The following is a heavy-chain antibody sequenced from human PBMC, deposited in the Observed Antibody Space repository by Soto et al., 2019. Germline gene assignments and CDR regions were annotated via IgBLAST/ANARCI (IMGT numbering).Heavy chain of an antibody. CDR1: GGSINSYY. Sequence: SETLSLTCTVSGGSINSYYWSWIRQPPGKGLEWIGYIYYSGSTNYNPSLKSRVTISVDTSKNQFSLKLSSVTAADTAVYYCARFDSSGYSFDYWAREPWSPSPQ. D-gene: IGHD3-22*01. V-gene: IGHV4-59*08. CDR2: IYYSGST. J-gene: IGHJ4*02. CDR3: ARFDSSGYSFDY.